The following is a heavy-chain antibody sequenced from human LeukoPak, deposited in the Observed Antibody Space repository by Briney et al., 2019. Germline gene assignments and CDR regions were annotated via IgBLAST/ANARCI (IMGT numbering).Heavy chain of an antibody. D-gene: IGHD4-23*01. CDR3: AAGSTVVTSSDY. Sequence: SVKVSCKASGFTFTSSAMQWVRQARGQRLEWIGWIVVGSGNTNYAQKFQERVTITRDMSKSTAYMELSSLRSEDTAVYYCAAGSTVVTSSDYWGQGTLVTVSS. CDR1: GFTFTSSA. V-gene: IGHV1-58*02. CDR2: IVVGSGNT. J-gene: IGHJ4*02.